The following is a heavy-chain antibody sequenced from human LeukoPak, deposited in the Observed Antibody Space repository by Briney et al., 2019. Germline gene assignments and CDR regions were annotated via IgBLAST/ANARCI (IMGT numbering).Heavy chain of an antibody. CDR1: GYTFTGYY. D-gene: IGHD4-17*01. V-gene: IGHV1-2*02. Sequence: ASVKVSCKASGYTFTGYYMHWVRQAPGQGLEWMGWINPNSGGTNYAQKFQGRVTMTRDTSISTAYMELSRLRSDDTAVYYCARDSSVTTVYYGMDVWGQGTTVTVSS. CDR3: ARDSSVTTVYYGMDV. CDR2: INPNSGGT. J-gene: IGHJ6*02.